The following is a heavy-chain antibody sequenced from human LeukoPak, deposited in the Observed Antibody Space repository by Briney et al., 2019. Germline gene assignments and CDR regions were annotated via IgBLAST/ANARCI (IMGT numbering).Heavy chain of an antibody. D-gene: IGHD1-26*01. CDR2: ISGVGGRT. J-gene: IGHJ6*02. CDR1: GFTFDDYA. CDR3: AKDIRQSGSHYDYYGMDV. Sequence: GGSLRLSCAASGFTFDDYAMHWVRQAPGKGLERVSLISGVGGRTYYADSVKGRFTISRDNSKNSLYLQMNSLRTEDAALYYCAKDIRQSGSHYDYYGMDVWGQGTTVTVSS. V-gene: IGHV3-43*02.